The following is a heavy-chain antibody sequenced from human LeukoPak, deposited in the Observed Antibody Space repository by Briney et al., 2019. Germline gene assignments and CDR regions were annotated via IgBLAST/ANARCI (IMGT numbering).Heavy chain of an antibody. CDR3: ARGPLVGATNYFDY. J-gene: IGHJ4*02. CDR1: GYTFTSNG. Sequence: HRASVKVSCKASGYTFTSNGISCVRQAPGQGLEWMGWISAYNGNTNYAQKLQGRVTMTTDTSTSTAYMELRSLRSDDTAVYYCARGPLVGATNYFDYWGQGTLVTASS. D-gene: IGHD1-26*01. CDR2: ISAYNGNT. V-gene: IGHV1-18*01.